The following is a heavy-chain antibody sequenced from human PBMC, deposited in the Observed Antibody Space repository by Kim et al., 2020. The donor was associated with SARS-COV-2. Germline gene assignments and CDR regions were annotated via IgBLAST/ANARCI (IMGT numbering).Heavy chain of an antibody. D-gene: IGHD5-12*01. V-gene: IGHV3-53*01. CDR1: GLTVSSNH. CDR2: ILRGGST. Sequence: GGSLRLSCAASGLTVSSNHMTWIRQAPGKGLEWVSVILRGGSTYYAASVQGRFTISSDYSKNTLYLQMNSLRAEDTAIYYCARDPVGDGYCFFDYWGQGTLVTVSS. CDR3: ARDPVGDGYCFFDY. J-gene: IGHJ4*02.